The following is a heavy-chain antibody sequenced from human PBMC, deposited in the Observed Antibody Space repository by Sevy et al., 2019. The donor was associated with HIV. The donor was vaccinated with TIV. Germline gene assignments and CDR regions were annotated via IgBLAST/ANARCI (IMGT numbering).Heavy chain of an antibody. CDR1: GFTFSSYW. CDR2: INGDGGST. Sequence: GGSLRLSCAASGFTFSSYWIHWVRQAPGKGLVWVSRINGDGGSTNYADSVKGRFTISRDNAKNTRYLQMNSLRAEDTAVYYCARVPSARGGVDYWGQGSLVTVSS. CDR3: ARVPSARGGVDY. D-gene: IGHD3-10*01. V-gene: IGHV3-74*01. J-gene: IGHJ4*02.